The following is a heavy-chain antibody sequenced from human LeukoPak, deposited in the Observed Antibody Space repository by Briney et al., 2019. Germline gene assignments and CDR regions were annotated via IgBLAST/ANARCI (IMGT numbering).Heavy chain of an antibody. V-gene: IGHV3-30*18. CDR2: ISYDGSNK. D-gene: IGHD6-13*01. Sequence: PGRSLRLSCAASGFTFSSYGMHWVRQAPGKGLEWVAVISYDGSNKYYADSVKGRSTISRDNSKNTLYLQMNSLRAEDTAVYYCAKTAIEYSSSWYFPKYYYYGMDVWGQGTTVTVSS. CDR3: AKTAIEYSSSWYFPKYYYYGMDV. CDR1: GFTFSSYG. J-gene: IGHJ6*02.